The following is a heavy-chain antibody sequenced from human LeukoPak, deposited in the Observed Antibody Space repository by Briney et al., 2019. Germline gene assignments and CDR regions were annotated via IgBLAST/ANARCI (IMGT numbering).Heavy chain of an antibody. J-gene: IGHJ4*02. Sequence: SETLPLTCAVYGGSFSGYYWSWIRQPPGKGLEWIGEINHSGSTNYNPSLKSRVTISVDTSQNQFSLKLSSVTAADTAVYYCARGVNYYDYVWGSYRLFDYWGQGTLVTVSS. D-gene: IGHD3-16*02. CDR2: INHSGST. V-gene: IGHV4-34*01. CDR1: GGSFSGYY. CDR3: ARGVNYYDYVWGSYRLFDY.